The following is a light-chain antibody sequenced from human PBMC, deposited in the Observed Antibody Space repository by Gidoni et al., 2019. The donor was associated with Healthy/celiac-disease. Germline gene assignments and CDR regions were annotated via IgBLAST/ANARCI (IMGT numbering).Light chain of an antibody. CDR2: DAS. J-gene: IGKJ5*01. Sequence: ELVLTQSPANLSLSPGERATLSCRASQSVSSYLAWYQQKPGQSPRRLISDASNRATGNPARFSGSGSGTDFTHTISILEPEDCAVYYCQQRSNWISVXQGTQLEIK. V-gene: IGKV3-11*01. CDR3: QQRSNWIS. CDR1: QSVSSY.